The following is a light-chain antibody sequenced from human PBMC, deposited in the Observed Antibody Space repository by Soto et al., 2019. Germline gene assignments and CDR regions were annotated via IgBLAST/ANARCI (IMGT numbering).Light chain of an antibody. J-gene: IGKJ2*01. Sequence: EIVMTQSPGTLSLSPGERATISCRASQVIGSRYLAWYHQKSCQAPRLLIYGASSRATGIPDRFSGSGSGTYFTLTISRLEPEDFGVYYCQQFGSSIPHTFVQGTKLEIK. V-gene: IGKV3-20*01. CDR2: GAS. CDR3: QQFGSSIPHT. CDR1: QVIGSRY.